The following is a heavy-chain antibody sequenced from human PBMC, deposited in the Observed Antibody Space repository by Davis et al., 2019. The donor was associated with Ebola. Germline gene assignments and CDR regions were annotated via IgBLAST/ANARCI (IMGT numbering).Heavy chain of an antibody. J-gene: IGHJ6*02. CDR3: AKDSSANYYYYYGMDV. Sequence: SLKISCAASGFTFDDYAMHWVRQAPGKGLEWVSGISWNRGSIGYADSVKGRFTISRDNAKNSLYLQMNSLRAEDTALYYCAKDSSANYYYYYGMDVWGQGTTVTVSS. CDR2: ISWNRGSI. V-gene: IGHV3-9*01. D-gene: IGHD2-2*01. CDR1: GFTFDDYA.